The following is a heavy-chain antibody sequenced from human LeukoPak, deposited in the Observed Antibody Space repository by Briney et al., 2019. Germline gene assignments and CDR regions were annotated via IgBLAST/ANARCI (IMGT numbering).Heavy chain of an antibody. D-gene: IGHD1-26*01. CDR3: ARDPSRVGARPFDY. CDR1: GFTFSSYA. CDR2: ISYDGSNK. V-gene: IGHV3-30-3*01. J-gene: IGHJ4*02. Sequence: GRSLRLSCAASGFTFSSYAMHWVRQAPGKGLEWVAVISYDGSNKYYADSVKGRFTISRDNSKNTLYLQMNSLRAEDTAVYYCARDPSRVGARPFDYWGQGTPVTVSS.